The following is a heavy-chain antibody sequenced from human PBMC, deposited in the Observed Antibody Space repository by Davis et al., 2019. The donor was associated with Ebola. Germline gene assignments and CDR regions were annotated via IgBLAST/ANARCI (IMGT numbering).Heavy chain of an antibody. D-gene: IGHD5-12*01. V-gene: IGHV4-61*05. J-gene: IGHJ6*02. Sequence: SETLSLTCTVSGGSISSSSYYWGWIRQPPGKGLEWIGYIYYSGSTNYNPSLKSRVTISVDTSKNQFSLKLSSVTAADTAVYYCARGGGYGGYGMDVWGQGTTVTVSS. CDR1: GGSISSSSYY. CDR3: ARGGGYGGYGMDV. CDR2: IYYSGST.